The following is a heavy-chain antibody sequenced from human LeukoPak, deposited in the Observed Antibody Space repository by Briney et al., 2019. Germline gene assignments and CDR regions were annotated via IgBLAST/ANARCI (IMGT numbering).Heavy chain of an antibody. CDR3: ARETSTQCSGGSCFFDY. Sequence: GALRLSCAASGFSVSSNYMSWVRQAPGKGLEWDSVFYSGGSTYYADSVKGRFTISRDTSKNTLYLQMNSLRVEDTAVYYCARETSTQCSGGSCFFDYWGQGTLVTVSS. CDR1: GFSVSSNY. CDR2: FYSGGST. D-gene: IGHD2-15*01. V-gene: IGHV3-66*02. J-gene: IGHJ4*02.